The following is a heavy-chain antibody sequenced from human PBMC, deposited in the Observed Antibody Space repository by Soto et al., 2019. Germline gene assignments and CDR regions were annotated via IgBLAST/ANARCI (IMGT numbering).Heavy chain of an antibody. D-gene: IGHD2-15*01. J-gene: IGHJ3*02. Sequence: GGSLRLSCAASGFTFSDYYMSWIRQAPGKGLEWVSYISSSGSTIYYADSVKGRFTISRDNAKNSLYLQMNSLRAEDTAVYYCARDPCSGGSCSDAFDIWGQGTMVTVSS. CDR1: GFTFSDYY. CDR2: ISSSGSTI. CDR3: ARDPCSGGSCSDAFDI. V-gene: IGHV3-11*01.